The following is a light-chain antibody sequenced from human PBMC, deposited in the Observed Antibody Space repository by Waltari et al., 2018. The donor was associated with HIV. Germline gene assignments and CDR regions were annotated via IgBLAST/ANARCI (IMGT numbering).Light chain of an antibody. J-gene: IGKJ1*01. CDR1: QSVSSN. V-gene: IGKV3-15*01. CDR2: GAS. Sequence: EIVMTQSPATLSVSPGERATLSCRASQSVSSNLAWYQQKPGQAPRLLISGASIRATGIPARFSGSGSGTEFTLTISSLQSEDFAFYYCQHYNNWPRTFGQGTKVEIK. CDR3: QHYNNWPRT.